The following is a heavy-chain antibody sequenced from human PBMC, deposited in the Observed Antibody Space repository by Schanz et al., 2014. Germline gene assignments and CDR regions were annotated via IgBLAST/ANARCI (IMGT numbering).Heavy chain of an antibody. CDR3: ARENLNWEAFDI. J-gene: IGHJ3*02. CDR1: GFTFSGYW. CDR2: ISRDGTTS. D-gene: IGHD7-27*01. Sequence: VQLVESGGGLVQPGGSLRLSCAASGFTFSGYWMSWVRQAPGEGLEWLSYISRDGTTSYYADSVKGRFTISRDNAKNSPYLEMTSLRGEDTAVYYCARENLNWEAFDIWGQGTVVTVSS. V-gene: IGHV3-11*01.